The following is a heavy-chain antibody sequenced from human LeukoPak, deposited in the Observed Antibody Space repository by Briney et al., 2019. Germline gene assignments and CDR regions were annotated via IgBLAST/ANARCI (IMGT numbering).Heavy chain of an antibody. D-gene: IGHD6-13*01. CDR1: GGTFSSYA. V-gene: IGHV1-18*01. Sequence: ASVKVSCKASGGTFSSYAISWVRQAPGQGLEWMGWISAYNGNTNYAQKLQGRVTMTTDTSTSTAYMELRSLRSDDTAVYYCARSSSWYYFDYWGQGTLVTVSS. CDR3: ARSSSWYYFDY. CDR2: ISAYNGNT. J-gene: IGHJ4*02.